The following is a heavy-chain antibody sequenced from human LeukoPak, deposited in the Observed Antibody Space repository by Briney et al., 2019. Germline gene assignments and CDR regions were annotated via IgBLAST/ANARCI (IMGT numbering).Heavy chain of an antibody. Sequence: SETLSLTCGVSGGSITSCNYWSWVRQPPGQGLEWIGEISLSGYTGFNPSLRSRVTMSLDESKNHLSLNLASVTTADPAVYYCTRESRPFSPLGHWRQGILVTVTS. CDR1: GGSITSCNY. D-gene: IGHD3-16*01. J-gene: IGHJ4*02. CDR3: TRESRPFSPLGH. V-gene: IGHV4-4*02. CDR2: ISLSGYT.